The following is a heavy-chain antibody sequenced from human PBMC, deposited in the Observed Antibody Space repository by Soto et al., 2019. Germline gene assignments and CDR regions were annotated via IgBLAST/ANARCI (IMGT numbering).Heavy chain of an antibody. CDR3: AREYSYYFDY. CDR1: GFIFSSYA. J-gene: IGHJ4*02. CDR2: ISYDGSNK. V-gene: IGHV3-30-3*01. D-gene: IGHD6-13*01. Sequence: TGGSLRLSCAGSGFIFSSYAMHWVRQAPGKGLEWVAVISYDGSNKYYADSVKGRFTMSRDNSKNTLYMQMNSLRAEDTAVYYCAREYSYYFDYWGQGTLVTVSS.